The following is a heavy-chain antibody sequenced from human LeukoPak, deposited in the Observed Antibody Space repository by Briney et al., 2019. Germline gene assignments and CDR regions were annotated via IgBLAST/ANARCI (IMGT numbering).Heavy chain of an antibody. CDR1: GFIVSSKY. V-gene: IGHV3-53*01. CDR2: IYSGGST. CDR3: ARAGPIDY. Sequence: GGSLRLSCAASGFIVSSKYMSWVRQAPGKGLEWVTVIYSGGSTYYAASVEGRFTISRDNSKSTVYLQMTSLRVEDTAVYYCARAGPIDYWGQGTLVTVSS. J-gene: IGHJ4*02.